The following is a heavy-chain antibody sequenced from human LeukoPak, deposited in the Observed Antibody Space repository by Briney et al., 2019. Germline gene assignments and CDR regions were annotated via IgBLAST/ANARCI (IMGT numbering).Heavy chain of an antibody. V-gene: IGHV1-69*04. CDR3: AREIGGGPYYFDY. Sequence: GASVKVSCKASGGTFSNDAITWVRQAPGQGLEWMGRIVPVLGFTNFPQSFEDRVTLTADTSTTTAYMELSSLTSDDTAVYYCAREIGGGPYYFDYWGQGTLVTVSS. CDR2: IVPVLGFT. J-gene: IGHJ4*02. D-gene: IGHD2/OR15-2a*01. CDR1: GGTFSNDA.